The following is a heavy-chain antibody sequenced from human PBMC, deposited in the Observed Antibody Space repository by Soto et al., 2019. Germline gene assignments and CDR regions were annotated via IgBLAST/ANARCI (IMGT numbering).Heavy chain of an antibody. Sequence: PSETLSLTCTVSGASITQYYWNWIRQSPGKGLEWIVSVSSTGSTVFNPSLTSRVTVSLDTSKNQFSLTLNSVTAADTAVYYCARGGGSPYHNHEFAFWAQGTLVTVSS. D-gene: IGHD2-2*01. CDR3: ARGGGSPYHNHEFAF. V-gene: IGHV4-59*01. CDR2: VSSTGST. CDR1: GASITQYY. J-gene: IGHJ4*02.